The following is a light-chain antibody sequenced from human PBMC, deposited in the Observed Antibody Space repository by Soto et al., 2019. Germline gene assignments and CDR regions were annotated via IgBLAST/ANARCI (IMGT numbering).Light chain of an antibody. J-gene: IGLJ3*02. CDR3: CSYTDGSSLL. Sequence: QSALTQPASVSESPGQSISISCGGGRNDIGTYNFVSWYQQHPGKAPKLIIYEGNKRPSGVSNRFSGSRSGNTASLTISGLQAEDEADYYCCSYTDGSSLLFGAGTKLTVL. CDR1: RNDIGTYNF. V-gene: IGLV2-23*01. CDR2: EGN.